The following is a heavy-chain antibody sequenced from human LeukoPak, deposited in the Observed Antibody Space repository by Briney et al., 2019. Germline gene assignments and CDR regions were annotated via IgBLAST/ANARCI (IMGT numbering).Heavy chain of an antibody. CDR1: GFTFDDYA. CDR3: ARDGGVGATEFAEYFQH. V-gene: IGHV3-9*01. J-gene: IGHJ1*01. D-gene: IGHD1-26*01. Sequence: GGSLRLSCAASGFTFDDYAMHWVRQAPGKGVEWVSGISWNSGSIGYADSVKGRFTISRDNAKNSLYLQMNSLRAEDTAVYYCARDGGVGATEFAEYFQHWGQGTLVTVSS. CDR2: ISWNSGSI.